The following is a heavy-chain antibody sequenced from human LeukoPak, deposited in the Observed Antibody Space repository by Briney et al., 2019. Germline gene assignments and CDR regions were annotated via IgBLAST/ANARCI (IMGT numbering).Heavy chain of an antibody. V-gene: IGHV3-23*01. CDR1: GSTFSSNA. CDR3: ARDRGGSCYDY. J-gene: IGHJ4*02. CDR2: ISGSGGST. D-gene: IGHD2-15*01. Sequence: GGSLRLSCAASGSTFSSNAMTWVRQAPGKGLEWVSAISGSGGSTYYADSVKGRFTISRDNSKNTLYLQMNSLRAEDTAVYYCARDRGGSCYDYWGQGTLVTVSS.